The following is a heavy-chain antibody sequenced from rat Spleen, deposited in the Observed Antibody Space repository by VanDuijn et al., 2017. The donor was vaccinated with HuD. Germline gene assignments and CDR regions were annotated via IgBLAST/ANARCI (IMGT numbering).Heavy chain of an antibody. J-gene: IGHJ3*01. CDR1: GFNFKDYW. D-gene: IGHD1-1*01. CDR3: AREDYYSGEGFAY. Sequence: EVKLVESGGGLVQPGRSLKLSCAASGFNFKDYWMGWVRQAPGKGLEWIGEINKESSSINYSPSLRDKFTISRDNAHHTLFLQMSKLGSEDTAIYFCAREDYYSGEGFAYWGQGTLVTVSS. CDR2: INKESSSI. V-gene: IGHV4-2*01.